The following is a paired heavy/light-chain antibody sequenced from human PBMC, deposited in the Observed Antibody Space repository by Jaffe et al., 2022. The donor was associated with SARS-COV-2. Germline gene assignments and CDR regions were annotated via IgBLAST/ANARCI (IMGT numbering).Light chain of an antibody. Sequence: QSVLTQPPSVSAAPGQKVTISCSGSSSNIGNNYVSWYQQLPGTAPKLLIYDNNKRPSGIPDRISGSKSGTSATLGITGLQTGDEADYYCVTWDSSLSAGVFGGGTKLTVL. CDR1: SSNIGNNY. J-gene: IGLJ2*01. V-gene: IGLV1-51*01. CDR2: DNN. CDR3: VTWDSSLSAGV.
Heavy chain of an antibody. J-gene: IGHJ6*02. CDR3: AREVVVAPAAAFCGLDV. V-gene: IGHV3-21*01. Sequence: EVQLVESGGGLVKPGGSLRLSCAASGFTFNSYSIHWVRQAPGKGLEWVSSISSSSSYIYYADSVKGRFTISRDNAKNSLYLQMNSLGAEDTAVYHCAREVVVAPAAAFCGLDVWGQGTTVTVSS. CDR2: ISSSSSYI. CDR1: GFTFNSYS. D-gene: IGHD2-2*01.